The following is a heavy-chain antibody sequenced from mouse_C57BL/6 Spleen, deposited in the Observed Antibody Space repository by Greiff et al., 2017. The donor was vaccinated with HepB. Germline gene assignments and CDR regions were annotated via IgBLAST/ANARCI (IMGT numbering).Heavy chain of an antibody. CDR3: ARSGTSYYFDY. CDR1: GYSFTGYY. Sequence: DVQLQESGPELVKPGASVKISCKASGYSFTGYYMNWVKQSPEKSLEWIGEINPSTGGTTYNQKFKAKATLTVDKSSSTAYMQLKSLTSEDSAVYYCARSGTSYYFDYWGQGTTLTVSS. D-gene: IGHD4-1*01. J-gene: IGHJ2*01. V-gene: IGHV1-42*01. CDR2: INPSTGGT.